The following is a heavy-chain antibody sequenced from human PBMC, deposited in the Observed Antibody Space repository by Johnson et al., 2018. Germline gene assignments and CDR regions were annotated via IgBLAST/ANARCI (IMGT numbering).Heavy chain of an antibody. CDR3: AKYHDYGEGIDAFDS. J-gene: IGHJ3*02. Sequence: QVRLVQSGGGVVQPGRSLRLSCAASGFTFSSYVMHWVRQAPGKGLEWVAVIWFDGSNKYYADSGQGRFTISRDNSKNTLYLQMNSLRPEDTAVYYCAKYHDYGEGIDAFDSWGQGTMVTVSS. CDR2: IWFDGSNK. CDR1: GFTFSSYV. V-gene: IGHV3-33*06. D-gene: IGHD4-17*01.